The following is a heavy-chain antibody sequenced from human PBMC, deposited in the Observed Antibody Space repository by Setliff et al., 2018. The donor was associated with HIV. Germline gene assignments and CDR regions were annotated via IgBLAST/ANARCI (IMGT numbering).Heavy chain of an antibody. Sequence: GSLRLSCAASGFTLSDHYMDWVRQAPGKGLEWVANIKQDGSEKYYMDSVKGRFTISRDNAKNSLYLQMNSLRAEDTAVYYCARGGAWMNTYIDYWGQGTLVTVSS. CDR1: GFTLSDHY. CDR2: IKQDGSEK. V-gene: IGHV3-7*03. J-gene: IGHJ4*01. CDR3: ARGGAWMNTYIDY. D-gene: IGHD1-1*01.